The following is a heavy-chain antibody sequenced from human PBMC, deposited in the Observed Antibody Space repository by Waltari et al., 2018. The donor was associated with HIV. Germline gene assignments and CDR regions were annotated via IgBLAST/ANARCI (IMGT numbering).Heavy chain of an antibody. D-gene: IGHD2-15*01. V-gene: IGHV1-69*02. J-gene: IGHJ5*02. CDR1: GGTFSSYT. CDR2: IIPILGIA. CDR3: ARGAGIVVGDWFDP. Sequence: QVQLVQSGAEVKKPGSSVKVSCKASGGTFSSYTISWVRQAPGQGLEWMGRIIPILGIANYAQKFQGRVTITADKSTSTAYMELSSLRSEDTAVYYCARGAGIVVGDWFDPWGQGTLVTVSS.